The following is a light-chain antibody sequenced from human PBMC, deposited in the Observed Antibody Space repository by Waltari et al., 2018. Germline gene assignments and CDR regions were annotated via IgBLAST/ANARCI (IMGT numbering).Light chain of an antibody. CDR1: QSLLYNSNDKNY. V-gene: IGKV4-1*01. J-gene: IGKJ1*01. CDR2: WAS. CDR3: QKYYSRRT. Sequence: DIVMTQSPDSMAVSLGERVTMNCKSSQSLLYNSNDKNYLARYQQKPGQPPKLLFYWASTLHYGVPDRFGCSGSATDFTLTISGLQAEDVAVYCGQKYYSRRTFGQGTRVEIK.